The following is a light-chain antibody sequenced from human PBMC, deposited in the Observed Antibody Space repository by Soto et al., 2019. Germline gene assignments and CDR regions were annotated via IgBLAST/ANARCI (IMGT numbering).Light chain of an antibody. CDR3: RQYGTSLGFP. CDR1: QIVTSNY. V-gene: IGKV3-20*01. Sequence: EIVMQQSQATLSVSPGERATLSCRARQIVTSNYLAWYQEKLGQAPRLLIYGASKRATGIPDRFSGSGSGTDFTLTISRLEPEDLAVYYCRQYGTSLGFPVGGGTKVDIK. CDR2: GAS. J-gene: IGKJ4*01.